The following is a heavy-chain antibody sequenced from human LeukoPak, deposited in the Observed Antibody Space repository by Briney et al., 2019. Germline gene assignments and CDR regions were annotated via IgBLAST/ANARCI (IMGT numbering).Heavy chain of an antibody. J-gene: IGHJ5*02. D-gene: IGHD1-26*01. V-gene: IGHV4-59*08. CDR2: IYYSGST. Sequence: SETLSLTCTVSGGSISSYYWSWIRQPPGKGLEWIGYIYYSGSTNYNPSLKSRVTISVDTSKNQFSLKLSSVTAADTAVYYRARLPYGSYSNNWFDPWGQGTLVTVSS. CDR3: ARLPYGSYSNNWFDP. CDR1: GGSISSYY.